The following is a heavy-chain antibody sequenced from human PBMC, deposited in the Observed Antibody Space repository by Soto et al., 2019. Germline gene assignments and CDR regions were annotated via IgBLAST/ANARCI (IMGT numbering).Heavy chain of an antibody. Sequence: SETLSLTCAVSGDSMSSSDYYWGWIRQPPGKGLEWIGSIYYSGSTYYNPSLQSRVAISVDTSKNQFSLKLKSVTAADTAIYYCARRTANIRTFYSGLKTHCFDYWGQGAPVTVS. D-gene: IGHD6-19*01. J-gene: IGHJ4*02. CDR2: IYYSGST. CDR1: GDSMSSSDYY. V-gene: IGHV4-39*01. CDR3: ARRTANIRTFYSGLKTHCFDY.